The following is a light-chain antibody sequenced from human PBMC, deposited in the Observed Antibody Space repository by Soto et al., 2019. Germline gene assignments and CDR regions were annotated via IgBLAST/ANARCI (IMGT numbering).Light chain of an antibody. CDR2: SNN. Sequence: QSVLTQPPSASGTPGQRVTISCYGSSSNIGSNTGNWYQQLPGTAPKLLIYSNNHRPSGVPDRFSGSKSGTSASLAISGLQSEDEADYYCAAWDDSVNGVVFGGGTKLTVL. CDR3: AAWDDSVNGVV. J-gene: IGLJ2*01. CDR1: SSNIGSNT. V-gene: IGLV1-44*01.